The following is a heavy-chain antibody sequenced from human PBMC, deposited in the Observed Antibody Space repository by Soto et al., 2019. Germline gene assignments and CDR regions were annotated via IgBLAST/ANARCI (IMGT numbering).Heavy chain of an antibody. V-gene: IGHV4-59*01. J-gene: IGHJ6*03. CDR3: ARVKVFGVVHYYYYMDV. CDR2: IYYSGST. D-gene: IGHD3-3*01. CDR1: GGSISSYY. Sequence: SETLSLTCTVSGGSISSYYWSWIRQPPGKGLEWIGYIYYSGSTNYNPSLKSRVTISVDTSQNQFSLKLSSVTAADTAVYYCARVKVFGVVHYYYYMDVWGKGTTVTVSS.